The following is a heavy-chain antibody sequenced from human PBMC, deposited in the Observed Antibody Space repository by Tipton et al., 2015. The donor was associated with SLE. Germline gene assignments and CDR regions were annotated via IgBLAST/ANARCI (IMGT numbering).Heavy chain of an antibody. V-gene: IGHV4-39*07. D-gene: IGHD5-12*01. CDR1: GGSITRSGDY. CDR2: ISYSGST. J-gene: IGHJ4*02. CDR3: AGGVATSNY. Sequence: GLVKPSQTLTLTCTVSGGSITRSGDYWGWIRQSPGRGLDWIASISYSGSTYFHPTLKSRVTISRDTSENQFSLKLTSVTAADTAMYYCAGGVATSNYWGQGTLVTVSS.